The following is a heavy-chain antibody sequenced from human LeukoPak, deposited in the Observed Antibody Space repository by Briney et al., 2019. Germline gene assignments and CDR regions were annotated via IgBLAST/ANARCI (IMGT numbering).Heavy chain of an antibody. CDR2: IYYSGST. D-gene: IGHD4-17*01. CDR1: GGSISSSSYY. J-gene: IGHJ5*02. Sequence: SETLSLTCTVSGGSISSSSYYWGWIRQPPGKGLEWIGSIYYSGSTYYNPSLKSRVTISVYTSKNQFSLKLSSVTAADTAVYYCASRLWCDYVPWGQGTLVTVSS. V-gene: IGHV4-39*01. CDR3: ASRLWCDYVP.